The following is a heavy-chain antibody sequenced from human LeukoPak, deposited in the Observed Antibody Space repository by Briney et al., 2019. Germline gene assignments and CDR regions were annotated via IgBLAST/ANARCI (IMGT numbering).Heavy chain of an antibody. J-gene: IGHJ3*02. V-gene: IGHV3-23*01. Sequence: PGGSLRLSCAVSGFIFSNYAMSWVRQAPGKGLEWVSAISGSGGTTYYADSVKGRFTISRDNSKNTLYLQMNSLRAEDTAVYYCARDSPYCGGDCYAFDIWGQGTMVTVSS. CDR2: ISGSGGTT. CDR1: GFIFSNYA. D-gene: IGHD2-21*02. CDR3: ARDSPYCGGDCYAFDI.